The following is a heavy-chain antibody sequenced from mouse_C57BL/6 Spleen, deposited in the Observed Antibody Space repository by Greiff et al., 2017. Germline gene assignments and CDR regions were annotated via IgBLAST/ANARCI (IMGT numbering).Heavy chain of an antibody. J-gene: IGHJ4*01. V-gene: IGHV5-4*01. CDR2: ISDGGSYT. Sequence: EVHLVESGGGLVKPGGSLKLSCAASGFTFSSYAMSWVRQTPEKRLEWVATISDGGSYTYYPDNVKGRFTISRDNAKNNLYLQMSHLKSEDTAMYYCAREGAVVEYYYAMDYWGQGTSVTVSS. CDR3: AREGAVVEYYYAMDY. CDR1: GFTFSSYA. D-gene: IGHD1-1*01.